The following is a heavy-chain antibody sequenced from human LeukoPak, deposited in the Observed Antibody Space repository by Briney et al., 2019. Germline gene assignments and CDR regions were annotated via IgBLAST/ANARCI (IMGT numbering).Heavy chain of an antibody. V-gene: IGHV3-33*01. Sequence: GGSLRLSCAASGFTFSSYGMHWVRQAPGTGLEWVAVIWYDGSNKYYADSVKGRFTISRDNSRNTLYLQMNSLRAEDTAVYYCARESLEYYYDSSGYYYNYWGQGTLVTVSS. CDR3: ARESLEYYYDSSGYYYNY. D-gene: IGHD3-22*01. CDR1: GFTFSSYG. CDR2: IWYDGSNK. J-gene: IGHJ4*02.